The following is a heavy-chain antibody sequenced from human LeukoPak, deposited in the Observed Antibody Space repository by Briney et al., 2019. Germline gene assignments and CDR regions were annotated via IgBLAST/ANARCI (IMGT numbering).Heavy chain of an antibody. CDR3: ARWGPGVVNYYYYMDV. Sequence: GASVKVSCKASGYAFTSYGISWVRQAPGQGLEWMGWISAYNGNTNYAQKLQGRVTMTTDTSTSTAYMELRSLRSDDTAVYYCARWGPGVVNYYYYMDVWGKGTTVTVSS. CDR1: GYAFTSYG. D-gene: IGHD3-3*01. J-gene: IGHJ6*03. CDR2: ISAYNGNT. V-gene: IGHV1-18*01.